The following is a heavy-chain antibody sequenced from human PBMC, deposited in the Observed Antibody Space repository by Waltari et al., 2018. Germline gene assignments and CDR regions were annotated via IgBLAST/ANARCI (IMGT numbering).Heavy chain of an antibody. V-gene: IGHV3-23*01. J-gene: IGHJ6*02. CDR3: AKGIGDCSGGSCFGMDV. Sequence: EVQLLESGGGLVQPGGSLRLSCAASGFTFSSYAMSWVRQAPGKGLEWVSAISGSGGRTYYADSVKGRLTISRDNSKNTLYLQMNSLRAEDTAVYYCAKGIGDCSGGSCFGMDVWGQGTTVTVSS. CDR1: GFTFSSYA. D-gene: IGHD2-15*01. CDR2: ISGSGGRT.